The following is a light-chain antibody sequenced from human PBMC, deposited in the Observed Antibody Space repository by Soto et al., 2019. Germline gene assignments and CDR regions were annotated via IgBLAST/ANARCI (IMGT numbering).Light chain of an antibody. CDR1: QSVPSNY. J-gene: IGKJ2*01. CDR3: QQYGRSPYT. CDR2: GPS. V-gene: IGKV3-20*01. Sequence: EIVLTQPPGTLSLSPGERATLSCRASQSVPSNYLAWYQQKRGQAPRLLIYGPSTRATGIPDRFSGSGSETDFTLTISRLEPEDFAVYYCQQYGRSPYTFGQGTKLEIK.